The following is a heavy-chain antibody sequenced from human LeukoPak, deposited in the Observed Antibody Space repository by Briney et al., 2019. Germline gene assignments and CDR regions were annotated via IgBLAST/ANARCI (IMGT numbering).Heavy chain of an antibody. CDR3: ASSRTYYGSGNDAFDI. J-gene: IGHJ3*02. CDR1: GYTFTGYY. CDR2: INPNSGGT. V-gene: IGHV1-2*02. Sequence: ASVKVSCKASGYTFTGYYMHWARQAPGQGLEWMGWINPNSGGTNYAQKFQGRVTMTRDTSISTAYMELSRLRSDDTAVYYCASSRTYYGSGNDAFDIWGQGTMVTVSS. D-gene: IGHD3-10*01.